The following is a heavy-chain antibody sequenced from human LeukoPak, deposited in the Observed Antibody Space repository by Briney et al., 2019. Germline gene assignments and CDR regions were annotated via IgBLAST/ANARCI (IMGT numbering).Heavy chain of an antibody. CDR2: IRSKAYGGTT. Sequence: GGSLRLSCTASGFTFGDYAMSWVRQTPGKGLEWVGFIRSKAYGGTTEYAASVKGRFTISRDDSKSIAYLQKNSLKTEDTAVFYCTGPAALDYWGQGTLVTVSS. CDR3: TGPAALDY. J-gene: IGHJ4*02. CDR1: GFTFGDYA. D-gene: IGHD2-15*01. V-gene: IGHV3-49*04.